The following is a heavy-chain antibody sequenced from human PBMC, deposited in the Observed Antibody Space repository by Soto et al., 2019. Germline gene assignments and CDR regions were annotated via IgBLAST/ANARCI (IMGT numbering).Heavy chain of an antibody. CDR1: GFTFSSYA. CDR3: ARDKAGIQLWFYGMDV. V-gene: IGHV3-30-3*01. J-gene: IGHJ6*02. CDR2: ISYDGSNK. Sequence: GGSLRLSCAASGFTFSSYAMHWVRQAPGKGLEWVAVISYDGSNKYYADSVKGRFTISRDNSKNTLYLQMNSLRAEDTAVYYCARDKAGIQLWFYGMDVWGQGTTVTVSS. D-gene: IGHD5-18*01.